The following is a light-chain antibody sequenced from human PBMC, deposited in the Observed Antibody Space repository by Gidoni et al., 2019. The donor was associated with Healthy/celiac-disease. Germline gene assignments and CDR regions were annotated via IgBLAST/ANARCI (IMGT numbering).Light chain of an antibody. CDR3: SSYTSSSTLE. CDR2: EVS. Sequence: QSALTQPASVSGSPGPSITISCTGTSSDFGGYNYVSWYQQHPGKAPKLMIYEVSNRPPGVSNRFSGSKSGNTASLTISGLQAEDEADYYCSSYTSSSTLEFGGGTKLTVL. J-gene: IGLJ2*01. CDR1: SSDFGGYNY. V-gene: IGLV2-14*01.